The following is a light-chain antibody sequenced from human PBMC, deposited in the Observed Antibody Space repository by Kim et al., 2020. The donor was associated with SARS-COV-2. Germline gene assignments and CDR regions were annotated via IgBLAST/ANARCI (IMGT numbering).Light chain of an antibody. Sequence: EPASSSCRSCQSLLHSNGYNYLDWYLQKPGQSPQLLIYLGSNRASGVPDRFSGSGSGTDFTLKISRVEAEDVGVYYCMQALQTPRTFGQGTKLEI. CDR3: MQALQTPRT. V-gene: IGKV2-28*01. J-gene: IGKJ2*02. CDR2: LGS. CDR1: QSLLHSNGYNY.